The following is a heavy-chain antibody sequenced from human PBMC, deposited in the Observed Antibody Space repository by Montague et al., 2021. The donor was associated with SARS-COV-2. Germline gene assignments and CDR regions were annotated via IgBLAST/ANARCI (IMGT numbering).Heavy chain of an antibody. CDR3: ARTSASSDY. Sequence: CAISGDSVSRNSAVWNWIRQSPSRGLEWLGRTYYRSEWYNDCAVSVESRITINPDTSKNQISLQLNSVTPEDTAVYYCARTSASSDYWGQGTLVTVSS. CDR2: TYYRSEWYN. D-gene: IGHD1-26*01. V-gene: IGHV6-1*01. J-gene: IGHJ4*02. CDR1: GDSVSRNSAV.